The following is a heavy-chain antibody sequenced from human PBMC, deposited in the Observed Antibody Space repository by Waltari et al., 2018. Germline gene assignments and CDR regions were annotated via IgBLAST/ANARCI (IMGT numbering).Heavy chain of an antibody. V-gene: IGHV3-21*01. Sequence: EVQLVESGGGLVKPGGSLRLSCAASGFTFSSYSMNWVRQAPGKGLEWVSSISSSSRYIYYADSVKGRFTISRDNAKNSLYLQMNSLRAEDTAVYYCASYGGYGSGPWYFDYWGQGTLVTVSS. D-gene: IGHD3-10*01. CDR3: ASYGGYGSGPWYFDY. CDR2: ISSSSRYI. J-gene: IGHJ4*02. CDR1: GFTFSSYS.